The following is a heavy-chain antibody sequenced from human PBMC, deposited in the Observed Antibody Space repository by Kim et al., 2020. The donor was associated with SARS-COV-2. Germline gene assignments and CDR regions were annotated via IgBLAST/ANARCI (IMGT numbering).Heavy chain of an antibody. V-gene: IGHV4-30-4*01. D-gene: IGHD3-22*01. CDR3: ARVNTYYFDSSGSFDY. J-gene: IGHJ4*02. CDR2: IYYSGST. CDR1: GGSISSGDYY. Sequence: SETLSLTCTVSGGSISSGDYYWSWIRQPPGKGLEWIGYIYYSGSTYYNPSLKSRVTISVDTSKNQFSLKLSSVTAADTAVYYCARVNTYYFDSSGSFDYWGQGTLVTVSS.